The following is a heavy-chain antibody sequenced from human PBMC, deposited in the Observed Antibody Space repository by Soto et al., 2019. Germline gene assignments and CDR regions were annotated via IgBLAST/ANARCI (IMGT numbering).Heavy chain of an antibody. J-gene: IGHJ3*01. CDR3: ARAFVYQGSDSRGYSFDAFDF. CDR1: GYTFTSSG. D-gene: IGHD3-22*01. Sequence: QVQLVQSGAEVKKPGASVKVSCKASGYTFTSSGMSWVRQAPGQGIEWMGWISAHTGSSEYAQRFQGRVTMTTDRSTSTAYMELRSLRSDDTAVYYCARAFVYQGSDSRGYSFDAFDFWGPGTLVTVSS. V-gene: IGHV1-18*01. CDR2: ISAHTGSS.